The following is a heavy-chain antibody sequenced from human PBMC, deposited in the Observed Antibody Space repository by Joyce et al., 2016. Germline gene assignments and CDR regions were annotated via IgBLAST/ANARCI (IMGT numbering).Heavy chain of an antibody. CDR1: AGTFSTDA. D-gene: IGHD3-22*01. V-gene: IGHV1-69*01. CDR2: IIPLFDTA. Sequence: QVQLVQSGAEVKKPGSSVKVSCKASAGTFSTDAISWVRQAPGQGLEWMGGIIPLFDTANYAQKLQGRVTITADESTNTAYMELNSLRSDDTAVYYCARGGEDHHYYVTNGYPTHFHYWGQGALVTVSS. J-gene: IGHJ4*02. CDR3: ARGGEDHHYYVTNGYPTHFHY.